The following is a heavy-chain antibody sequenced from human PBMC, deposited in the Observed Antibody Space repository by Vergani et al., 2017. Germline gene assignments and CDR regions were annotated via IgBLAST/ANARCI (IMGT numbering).Heavy chain of an antibody. V-gene: IGHV1-18*04. CDR1: GYTFTSYG. CDR2: ISAYNGNT. Sequence: QVQLVQSGAEVKKPGASVTVSCKASGYTFTSYGISWVRQAPGQGLEWMGWISAYNGNTNYGQKLQGRVTMTTDTSTSTAYIEMRRLRSDDTAVYYCARAADYYDSIGAQCDYWGQGTLVTVSS. D-gene: IGHD3-22*01. CDR3: ARAADYYDSIGAQCDY. J-gene: IGHJ4*02.